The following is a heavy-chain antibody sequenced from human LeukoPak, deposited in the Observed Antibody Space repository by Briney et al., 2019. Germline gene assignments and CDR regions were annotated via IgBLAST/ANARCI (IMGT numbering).Heavy chain of an antibody. J-gene: IGHJ4*02. V-gene: IGHV1-2*02. CDR1: GYTFSDYY. CDR3: ARGRYITGTDY. CDR2: INPNSGGT. Sequence: ASVKVSCKASGYTFSDYYMHWVRQAPGQGLEWVGWINPNSGGTNYAQKFQGRVTMTRDTSISTAYMELSSLRSDDTAVYYCARGRYITGTDYWGQGTLVTVSS. D-gene: IGHD1-20*01.